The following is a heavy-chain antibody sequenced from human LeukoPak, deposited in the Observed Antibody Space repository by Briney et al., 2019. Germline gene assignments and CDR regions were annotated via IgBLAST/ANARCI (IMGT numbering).Heavy chain of an antibody. CDR1: VDTSTGYN. CDR3: ASSSPGPDPYYACYMDV. Sequence: GASVRGSSTASVDTSTGYNMYSVRQAPGQGLEWMGWIKPNSGGTNNAQKFQSRVTMTRDTSISTAYMELCRLRSDDTAVYYCASSSPGPDPYYACYMDVWGKGTTVTTSS. CDR2: IKPNSGGT. J-gene: IGHJ6*03. V-gene: IGHV1-2*02.